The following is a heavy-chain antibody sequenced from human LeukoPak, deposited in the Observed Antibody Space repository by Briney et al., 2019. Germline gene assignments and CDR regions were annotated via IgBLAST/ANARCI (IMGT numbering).Heavy chain of an antibody. CDR2: IYTSGST. CDR1: GRSISSGSYY. J-gene: IGHJ4*02. CDR3: ARDSGLAAAGIGY. Sequence: SETLSLTGTVSGRSISSGSYYWSWIRQPAGKGLEWFGRIYTSGSTNSNPSLKSRVAISVATSTTPFSLKLSTVTAADTAVYYCARDSGLAAAGIGYWGQGTLVTVSS. D-gene: IGHD6-13*01. V-gene: IGHV4-61*02.